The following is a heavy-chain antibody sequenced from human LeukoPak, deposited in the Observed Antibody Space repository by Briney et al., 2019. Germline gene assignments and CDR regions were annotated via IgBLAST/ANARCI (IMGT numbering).Heavy chain of an antibody. V-gene: IGHV1-2*02. CDR2: INPNSGGT. CDR3: ARELGYCSSTSCSGDAFDI. D-gene: IGHD2-2*01. CDR1: GYTFTGYY. J-gene: IGHJ3*02. Sequence: ASVKVSCKASGYTFTGYYMHWVRQAPGQGLEWMGWINPNSGGTNYAQKFQGRVTMTRDTSISTAYMELSRLRSDDTAVYYCARELGYCSSTSCSGDAFDIWGQGTMVTVSS.